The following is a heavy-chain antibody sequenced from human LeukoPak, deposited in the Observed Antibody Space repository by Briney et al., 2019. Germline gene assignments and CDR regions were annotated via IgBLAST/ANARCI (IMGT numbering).Heavy chain of an antibody. CDR1: GFTFSSYA. V-gene: IGHV3-30-3*01. CDR3: ARAGDGDQVDAFDI. D-gene: IGHD4-17*01. J-gene: IGHJ3*02. CDR2: ISYDGSNK. Sequence: QPGGSLRLSCAASGFTFSSYAMHWVRQAPGKGLEWVAVISYDGSNKYYADSVKGRFTISRDNSKNTLYLQMNSLRAEDTAVYYCARAGDGDQVDAFDIWGQGTMVTVSS.